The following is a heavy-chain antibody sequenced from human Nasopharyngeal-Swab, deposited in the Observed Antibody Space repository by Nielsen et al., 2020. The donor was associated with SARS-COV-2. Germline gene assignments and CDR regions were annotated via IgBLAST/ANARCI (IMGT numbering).Heavy chain of an antibody. CDR2: LSGSGGST. CDR3: AKRDAVTTSDFDY. CDR1: GFTFSSYA. V-gene: IGHV3-23*01. Sequence: GESLKISCAASGFTFSSYAMSWVRQAPGKGLEWVSALSGSGGSTYYADSVKGRFTISRDNSKNTLYLQMNSRRAEDTAVYYCAKRDAVTTSDFDYWGQGTLVTVSS. J-gene: IGHJ4*02. D-gene: IGHD4-17*01.